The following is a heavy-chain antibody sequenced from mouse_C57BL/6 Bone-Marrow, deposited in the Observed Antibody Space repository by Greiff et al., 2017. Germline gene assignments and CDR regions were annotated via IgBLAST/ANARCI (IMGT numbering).Heavy chain of an antibody. CDR3: ARSYYGSSYNF. V-gene: IGHV1-64*01. J-gene: IGHJ2*01. D-gene: IGHD1-1*01. Sequence: QVQLQQPGAELVKPGASVKLSCKASGYTFTSYWMHWVKQRPGQGLEWIGMIHPNSGSTNYNEKFKSKATLTVDKSSSTAYMQLSSLTSEDSAVYCCARSYYGSSYNFWGQGTTLTVSS. CDR2: IHPNSGST. CDR1: GYTFTSYW.